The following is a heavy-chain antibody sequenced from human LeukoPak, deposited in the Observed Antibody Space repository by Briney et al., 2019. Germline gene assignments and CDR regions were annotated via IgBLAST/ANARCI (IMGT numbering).Heavy chain of an antibody. CDR1: GFTFSSYA. Sequence: GGSLRLSCAASGFTFSSYAMSWVRQAPGKGLEWVSVIYSGGSTYYADSVKGRFTISRDNSKNTVYLQMNSLRAEDTAVYYCARDLVVAGRVGYYYMDVWGKGTTVIVSS. D-gene: IGHD6-19*01. V-gene: IGHV3-53*01. CDR3: ARDLVVAGRVGYYYMDV. J-gene: IGHJ6*03. CDR2: IYSGGST.